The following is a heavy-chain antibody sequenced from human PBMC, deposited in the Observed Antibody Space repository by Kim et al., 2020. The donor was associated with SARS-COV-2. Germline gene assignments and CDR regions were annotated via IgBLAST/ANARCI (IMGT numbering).Heavy chain of an antibody. Sequence: GGSLRLSCAASGFTFSSYWMHWVRQAPGKGLVWVSRINSDGSSTSYADSVKGRFTISRDNAKNTLYLQMNSLRAEDTAVYYCARARIAAPGTMDSWGQGTLVTVSS. V-gene: IGHV3-74*01. D-gene: IGHD6-13*01. CDR2: INSDGSST. CDR1: GFTFSSYW. CDR3: ARARIAAPGTMDS. J-gene: IGHJ4*02.